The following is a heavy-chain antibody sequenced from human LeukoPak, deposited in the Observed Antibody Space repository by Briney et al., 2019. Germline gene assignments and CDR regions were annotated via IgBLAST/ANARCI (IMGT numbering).Heavy chain of an antibody. CDR3: ARSITSGYYTNWFDP. J-gene: IGHJ5*02. CDR1: GGSVSSSPYY. Sequence: SETLSLTCTVSGGSVSSSPYYWGWIRQPPGKGLEWIGSIYYSGSTYYNPSLKSRVTISVDTSKNQFSLKLSSVTAADTAVYYCARSITSGYYTNWFDPWGQGTLVTVSS. CDR2: IYYSGST. D-gene: IGHD3-3*01. V-gene: IGHV4-39*07.